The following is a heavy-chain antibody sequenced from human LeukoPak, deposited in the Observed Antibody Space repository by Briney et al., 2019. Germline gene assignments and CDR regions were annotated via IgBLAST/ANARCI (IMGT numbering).Heavy chain of an antibody. J-gene: IGHJ6*03. D-gene: IGHD1-1*01. Sequence: SETLSLTCSVSGASFSTNYWSWIRQAPGRGLEWIGYVFDSGSTNYNPSLKSRVTISVDTSTKQFSLRLSSVTAADTAVYYCARLYQQSKWKYYYYYMDVWGKGTAVTVSS. CDR3: ARLYQQSKWKYYYYYMDV. CDR1: GASFSTNY. CDR2: VFDSGST. V-gene: IGHV4-59*01.